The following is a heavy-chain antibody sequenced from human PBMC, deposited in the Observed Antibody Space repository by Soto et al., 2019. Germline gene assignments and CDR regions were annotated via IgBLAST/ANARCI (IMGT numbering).Heavy chain of an antibody. J-gene: IGHJ3*02. Sequence: ASVEVSCKASGYTFTSYYMHWVRQAPGQGLEWMGIINPSGGSTSYAQKFQGRVTMTRDTSTSTVYMELSSLRSEDTAVYYCARKRLGYCSGGSCYGKAFDIWGQGTMVTVSS. V-gene: IGHV1-46*01. CDR1: GYTFTSYY. CDR3: ARKRLGYCSGGSCYGKAFDI. CDR2: INPSGGST. D-gene: IGHD2-15*01.